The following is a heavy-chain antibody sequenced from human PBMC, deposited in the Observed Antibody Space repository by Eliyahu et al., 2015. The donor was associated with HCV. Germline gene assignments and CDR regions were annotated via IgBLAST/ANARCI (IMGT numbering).Heavy chain of an antibody. CDR3: ARTYYYDSSGYYANEDAFDI. CDR1: GYSFTSXW. Sequence: EVQLVQSGAEVKKPGESLKISCKGSGYSFTSXWIGWVRQMPGKGLEWMGIIYPGDSDTRYSPSFQGQVTISADKSISTAYLQWSSLKASDTTMYYCARTYYYDSSGYYANEDAFDIWGQGTMVTVSS. CDR2: IYPGDSDT. V-gene: IGHV5-51*01. J-gene: IGHJ3*02. D-gene: IGHD3-22*01.